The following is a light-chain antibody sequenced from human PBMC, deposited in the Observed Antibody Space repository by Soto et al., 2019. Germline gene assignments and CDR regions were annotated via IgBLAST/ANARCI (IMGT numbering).Light chain of an antibody. J-gene: IGKJ1*01. CDR2: GAS. CDR1: QSVSSNY. CDR3: QQYGSTPWT. V-gene: IGKV3-20*01. Sequence: EIVLTQSPGTLSLSPGEGATLSCRASQSVSSNYLAWFQQKPGQAPRLLIYGASSRATGIPDRFSGSVSGTDFTLTISRLAPEDFAVYYCQQYGSTPWTFGQGTKVDIK.